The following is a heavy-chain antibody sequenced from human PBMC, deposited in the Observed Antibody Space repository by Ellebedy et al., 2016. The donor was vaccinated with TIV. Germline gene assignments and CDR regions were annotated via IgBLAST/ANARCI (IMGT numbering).Heavy chain of an antibody. J-gene: IGHJ1*01. CDR1: SGSVTHVYHL. V-gene: IGHV4-61*01. Sequence: MPSETLSLTCTVSSGSVTHVYHLWTWIRQPPGKGLECVGDISYTGSANYNPSLRSRVTISVDASKGQFSLRLDSVTTADTAVYFCARFRSGGLGPGIESWGQGTLVTVSS. CDR2: ISYTGSA. D-gene: IGHD6-25*01. CDR3: ARFRSGGLGPGIES.